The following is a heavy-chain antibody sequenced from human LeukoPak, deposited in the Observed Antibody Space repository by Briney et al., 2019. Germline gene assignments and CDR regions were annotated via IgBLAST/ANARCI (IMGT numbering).Heavy chain of an antibody. CDR3: ARTNVRAFDI. Sequence: GRSLRLAWSASGITVSYNYMSSARQPPGKGLEWVSVIQSGGNTYYAGSVKGRFSISRDNSKNTLYLQMNSLRAEDTAVYYCARTNVRAFDIWGQGTMVTVSS. J-gene: IGHJ3*02. D-gene: IGHD2-8*01. V-gene: IGHV3-66*01. CDR2: IQSGGNT. CDR1: GITVSYNY.